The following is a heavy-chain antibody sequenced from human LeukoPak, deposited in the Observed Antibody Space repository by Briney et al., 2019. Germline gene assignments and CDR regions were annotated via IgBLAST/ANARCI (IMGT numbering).Heavy chain of an antibody. J-gene: IGHJ4*02. CDR1: GFTFSSYA. D-gene: IGHD3-22*01. V-gene: IGHV3-23*01. CDR2: ISGSGGST. Sequence: GGSLRLSCAASGFTFSSYAMSWVRQAPGKGLEWVSAISGSGGSTYYADSVKGRFTISRDNSKNTLYLQMNSLRAEDTAVYYCAKEGGNCYDSSGYPLGYWGQGTLVTVSS. CDR3: AKEGGNCYDSSGYPLGY.